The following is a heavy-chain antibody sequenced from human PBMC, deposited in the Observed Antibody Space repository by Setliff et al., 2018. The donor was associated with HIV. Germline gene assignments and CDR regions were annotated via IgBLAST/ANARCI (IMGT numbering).Heavy chain of an antibody. Sequence: KTSETLSLTCSVSGGSTSSGGYYWTWIRQHPGKGLEWIGYIYNNGRTYYNPSLKSRLTISVDTSENQFSLKLSSVTAADTAVYYCARGASGYTNIWYLDYWGQGTLVTVSS. CDR3: ARGASGYTNIWYLDY. D-gene: IGHD5-12*01. CDR2: IYNNGRT. V-gene: IGHV4-31*03. J-gene: IGHJ4*02. CDR1: GGSTSSGGYY.